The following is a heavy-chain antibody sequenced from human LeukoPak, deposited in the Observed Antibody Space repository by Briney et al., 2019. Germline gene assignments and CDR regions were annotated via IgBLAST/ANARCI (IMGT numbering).Heavy chain of an antibody. CDR3: AREGYDFWSGYYPA. Sequence: GSLRLSCAASGFTFSSYAMSWVRQAPGKGLEWIGYIYYSGSTNYNPSLKSRVTISVDTSKNQFSLKLSSVTAADTAVYYCAREGYDFWSGYYPAWGQGTLVTVSS. CDR2: IYYSGST. D-gene: IGHD3-3*01. CDR1: GFTFSSYA. V-gene: IGHV4-59*01. J-gene: IGHJ5*02.